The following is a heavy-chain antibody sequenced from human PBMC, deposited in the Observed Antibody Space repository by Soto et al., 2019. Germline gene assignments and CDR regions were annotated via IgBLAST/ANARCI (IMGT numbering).Heavy chain of an antibody. J-gene: IGHJ4*02. CDR2: ISGSGGST. Sequence: LRLSCAASGFTFSSYAMSWVRQAPGKGLEWVSAISGSGGSTYYADSVKGRFTISRDNSKNTLYLQMNSLRAEDTAVYYCAKVGYCSSTSCSYLFDYWGQGTLVTVSS. V-gene: IGHV3-23*01. CDR3: AKVGYCSSTSCSYLFDY. CDR1: GFTFSSYA. D-gene: IGHD2-2*03.